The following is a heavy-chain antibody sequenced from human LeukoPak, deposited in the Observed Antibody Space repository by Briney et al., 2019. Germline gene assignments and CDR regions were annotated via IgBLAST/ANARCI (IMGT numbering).Heavy chain of an antibody. D-gene: IGHD1-1*01. Sequence: GGSLRLSCAASGFPFSEYSMNWVRQAPGKGLEWISYIGISSGNTKYADSVKGRFTVSGDNARNSVYLQMNSLRVEDTAVYYCARDHNYAFDNWGQGTLVTVSS. CDR1: GFPFSEYS. CDR3: ARDHNYAFDN. CDR2: IGISSGNT. J-gene: IGHJ4*02. V-gene: IGHV3-11*06.